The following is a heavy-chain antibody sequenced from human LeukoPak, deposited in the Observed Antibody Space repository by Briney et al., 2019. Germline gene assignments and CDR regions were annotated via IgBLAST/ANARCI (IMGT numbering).Heavy chain of an antibody. J-gene: IGHJ4*02. Sequence: PSETLSLTCTVSGGSISSSSYYWGWIRQPPGKGLEWIGSIYYSGSTYYNPSLKSRVTISVDTSKNQFSLKLSSVTAADTAVYYWARLVVAGAVTFDYWGQGTLVTVSS. CDR1: GGSISSSSYY. CDR3: ARLVVAGAVTFDY. V-gene: IGHV4-39*01. CDR2: IYYSGST. D-gene: IGHD6-19*01.